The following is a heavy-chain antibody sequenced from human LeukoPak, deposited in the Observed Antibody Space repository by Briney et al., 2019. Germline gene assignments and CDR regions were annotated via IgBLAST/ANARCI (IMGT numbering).Heavy chain of an antibody. Sequence: ASVKVSCKVSGYTLTELSMHGVRQAPGKGLEWKGGFDPEDGETIYAQKFQGRVTMTEDTSTDTAYMELSSLRSEDTAVYYCATPWFGESPSGAFDIWGQGTMVTVSS. V-gene: IGHV1-24*01. J-gene: IGHJ3*02. CDR1: GYTLTELS. CDR2: FDPEDGET. D-gene: IGHD3-10*01. CDR3: ATPWFGESPSGAFDI.